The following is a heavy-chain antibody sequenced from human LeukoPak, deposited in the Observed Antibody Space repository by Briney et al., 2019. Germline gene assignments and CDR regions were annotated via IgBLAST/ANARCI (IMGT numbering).Heavy chain of an antibody. CDR1: GGSISSHY. CDR3: ARYSYGSFDY. Sequence: SETLSLTCTVSGGSISSHYRSWIRQPPGKGLEWIGYIYYSGSTNYNPSLKSRVTISVDTSKNQFSLKPSSVTAADTAVYYCARYSYGSFDYWGQGTLVTVSS. V-gene: IGHV4-59*11. D-gene: IGHD5-18*01. CDR2: IYYSGST. J-gene: IGHJ4*02.